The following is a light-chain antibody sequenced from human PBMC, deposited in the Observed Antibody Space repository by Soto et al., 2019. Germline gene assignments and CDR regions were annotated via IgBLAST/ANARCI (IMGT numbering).Light chain of an antibody. CDR3: HQYDSSPLT. Sequence: EIVLTQSPGTLSFSPGERATLSCRASQSVSSSYLAWYQQKPGQAPRLLIYGASSRATGIPDRFRGSGSGTDFTLTISRLESEDFAVYYCHQYDSSPLTFGGGTKVDIK. J-gene: IGKJ4*01. CDR2: GAS. CDR1: QSVSSSY. V-gene: IGKV3-20*01.